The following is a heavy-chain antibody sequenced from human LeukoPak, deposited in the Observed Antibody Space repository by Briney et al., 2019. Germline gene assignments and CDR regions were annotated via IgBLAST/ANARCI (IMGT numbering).Heavy chain of an antibody. J-gene: IGHJ2*01. V-gene: IGHV4-61*02. CDR2: IYTSGST. CDR3: ARDPRYCSSTSCYYRYWYFDL. Sequence: PSETLSLTCTVSGGSISSSIYYWGWIRQPAGKGLEWIGRIYTSGSTNYNPSLKSRVTMSVDTSKNQFSLKLSSVTAADTAVYYCARDPRYCSSTSCYYRYWYFDLWGRGTLVTVSS. D-gene: IGHD2-2*01. CDR1: GGSISSSIYY.